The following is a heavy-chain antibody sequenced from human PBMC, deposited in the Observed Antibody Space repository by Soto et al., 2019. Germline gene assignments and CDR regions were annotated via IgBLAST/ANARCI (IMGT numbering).Heavy chain of an antibody. CDR3: AKDPRAQYRSSSRGRYGMDV. J-gene: IGHJ6*02. CDR2: IIPIFGTA. V-gene: IGHV1-69*01. CDR1: GGTFSSYA. Sequence: QVQLVQSGAEVKKPGSSVKVSCKASGGTFSSYAISWVRQAPGQGLEWMGGIIPIFGTANYAQKFQGRVTITADESTSTAYMELSSLRSEDTAVYYCAKDPRAQYRSSSRGRYGMDVWGQGTTVTVSS. D-gene: IGHD6-6*01.